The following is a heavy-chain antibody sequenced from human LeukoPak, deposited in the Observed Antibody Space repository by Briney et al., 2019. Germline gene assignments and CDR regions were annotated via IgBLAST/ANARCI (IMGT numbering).Heavy chain of an antibody. CDR3: WIRGFMDV. Sequence: PGGSLRLSCAVSGFTFGSYTMNWVRQAPGKGLEWVSHISSTSTTYYADSVKGRFTISRDNAKNSLYLQMNSLRAEDTAVYYCWIRGFMDVWGKGTTVTVSS. CDR1: GFTFGSYT. V-gene: IGHV3-48*04. D-gene: IGHD2-2*03. CDR2: ISSTSTT. J-gene: IGHJ6*03.